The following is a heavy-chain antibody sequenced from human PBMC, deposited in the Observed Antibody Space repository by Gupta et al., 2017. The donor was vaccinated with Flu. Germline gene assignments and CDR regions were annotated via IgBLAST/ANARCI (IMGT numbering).Heavy chain of an antibody. V-gene: IGHV3-30*18. CDR3: AKDGPWTASCPYYCYYMDV. D-gene: IGHD2-2*01. Sequence: QMQLVASGGGVVQFATSLRHSCAASGSTFSSYGMHWVRQAPGQGLEWVADIASDGSHKDYADSVRGRFTISRDNSKNTLSLEMDSLRVEDTAVYYCAKDGPWTASCPYYCYYMDVWGKGTTVTVSS. CDR1: GSTFSSYG. J-gene: IGHJ6*03. CDR2: IASDGSHK.